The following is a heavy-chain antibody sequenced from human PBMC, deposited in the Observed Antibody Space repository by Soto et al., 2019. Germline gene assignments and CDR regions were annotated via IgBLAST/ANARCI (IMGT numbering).Heavy chain of an antibody. Sequence: GGSLRLSCVASGFTFRNFSMHWVRQAPGKGLEWVAVISNDENIKQYADSVRGRFAIARDNSKNTLYLQVTSLRAEDTAIYYCARGLRSVLDYWGQGALVTVSS. CDR3: ARGLRSVLDY. J-gene: IGHJ4*02. CDR2: ISNDENIK. D-gene: IGHD6-6*01. V-gene: IGHV3-33*01. CDR1: GFTFRNFS.